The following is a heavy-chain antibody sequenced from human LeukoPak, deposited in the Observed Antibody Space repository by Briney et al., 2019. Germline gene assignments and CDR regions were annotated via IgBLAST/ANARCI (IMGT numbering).Heavy chain of an antibody. CDR1: GYTFTGYH. CDR2: INPNSGDT. V-gene: IGHV1-2*06. CDR3: ARDTGYCSGGSCSYYFDY. J-gene: IGHJ4*02. Sequence: ASVKVSCKASGYTFTGYHMHWVRQAPGQGLEWMGRINPNSGDTNYAQKFQGRVTMTTDTSTSTAYMELRSLRSDDTAVYYCARDTGYCSGGSCSYYFDYWGQGTLVTVSS. D-gene: IGHD2-15*01.